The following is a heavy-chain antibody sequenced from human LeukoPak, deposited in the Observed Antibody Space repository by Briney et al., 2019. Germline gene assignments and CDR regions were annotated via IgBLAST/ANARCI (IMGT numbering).Heavy chain of an antibody. CDR3: ARHMTTAIHLLDY. V-gene: IGHV4-39*01. D-gene: IGHD4-11*01. Sequence: SQTLSLTCTVSGGSISSGSYYWGWIRQPPGKGLEWIGSIYYSGSTYYNPSLKSRVTISVDTSKNQFSLKLSSVTAADTAVYYCARHMTTAIHLLDYWGQGTLVTVSS. CDR2: IYYSGST. J-gene: IGHJ4*02. CDR1: GGSISSGSYY.